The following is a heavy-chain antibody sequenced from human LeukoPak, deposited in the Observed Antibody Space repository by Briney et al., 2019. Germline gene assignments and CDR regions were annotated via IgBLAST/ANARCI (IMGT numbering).Heavy chain of an antibody. CDR3: ARAPRYSSSWYYVDY. CDR2: ISAYNGNT. CDR1: GYTFTSYG. J-gene: IGHJ4*02. D-gene: IGHD6-13*01. Sequence: ASVKVSCKASGYTFTSYGISRVRQAPGQGLEWMGWISAYNGNTNYAQKLQGRVTMTTDTSTSTAYLELRSLRSDDTAVYYCARAPRYSSSWYYVDYWGQGTLVTVSS. V-gene: IGHV1-18*01.